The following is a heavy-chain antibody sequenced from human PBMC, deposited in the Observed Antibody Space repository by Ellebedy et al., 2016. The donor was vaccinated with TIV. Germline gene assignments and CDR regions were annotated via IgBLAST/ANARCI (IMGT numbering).Heavy chain of an antibody. CDR3: ARAKYYASGSYNTYYXDS. D-gene: IGHD3-10*01. CDR1: GLTLCNYA. CDR2: ISAGGEVT. J-gene: IGHJ4*02. V-gene: IGHV3-23*01. Sequence: PGGSLRLSCAASGLTLCNYALSWLRQAPGKGLEWVSAISAGGEVTYYPDSVKGRFTISRDNAKNALYLQMDSLGVEDTALYYCARAKYYASGSYNTYYXDSWGQGIPVTVSS.